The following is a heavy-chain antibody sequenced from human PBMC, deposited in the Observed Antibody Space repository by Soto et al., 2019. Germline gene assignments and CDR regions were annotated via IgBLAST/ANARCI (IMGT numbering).Heavy chain of an antibody. Sequence: GGSLRLSCAASGFTFSSYSMNWVRQAPGKGLEWVSSISSSSSYIYYADSVKGRFTISRDNAKNSLYLQMNSLRAEDTAVYYCARDRKPGIAVAGMADAFDIWGQGTMVTVS. CDR3: ARDRKPGIAVAGMADAFDI. CDR1: GFTFSSYS. CDR2: ISSSSSYI. D-gene: IGHD6-19*01. J-gene: IGHJ3*02. V-gene: IGHV3-21*01.